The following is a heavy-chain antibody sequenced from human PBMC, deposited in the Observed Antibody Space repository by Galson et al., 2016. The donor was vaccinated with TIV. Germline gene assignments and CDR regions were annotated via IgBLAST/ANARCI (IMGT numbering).Heavy chain of an antibody. CDR2: LYGASRT. J-gene: IGHJ4*01. CDR3: ATSLDYSQIFDY. D-gene: IGHD4-11*01. Sequence: SLRLSCAASGFNVSDNYMSWVRQAPGEGLEWVSLLYGASRTHYAESVEGRFTISRDNSKNTVFLQMNSLRAEDTAVYFCATSLDYSQIFDYWGHGTLVTVSS. CDR1: GFNVSDNY. V-gene: IGHV3-53*01.